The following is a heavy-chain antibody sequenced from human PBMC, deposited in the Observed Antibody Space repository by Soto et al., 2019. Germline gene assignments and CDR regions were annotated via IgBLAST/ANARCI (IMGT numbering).Heavy chain of an antibody. CDR3: ARRSNYFHILTASYRYHFDY. CDR1: GYSIISGYF. V-gene: IGHV4-38-2*01. D-gene: IGHD3-9*01. Sequence: PXETLSLTGDVSGYSIISGYFWGWIRQPPGKGLGWIGSIYYTGSTSYNPSLGSRVTISVDTSKNHFSLKLSSVTAADTAVYYCARRSNYFHILTASYRYHFDYWGQGILVTVYS. CDR2: IYYTGST. J-gene: IGHJ4*02.